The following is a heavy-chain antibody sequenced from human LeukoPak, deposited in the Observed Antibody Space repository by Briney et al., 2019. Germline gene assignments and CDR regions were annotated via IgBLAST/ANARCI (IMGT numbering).Heavy chain of an antibody. CDR2: IDSGGTT. D-gene: IGHD3-22*01. J-gene: IGHJ4*02. CDR3: ARSTYYYDSSGYYPLDY. CDR1: GFNFNDAA. V-gene: IGHV3-66*01. Sequence: GGSLRLSCAASGFNFNDAAMTWVRQAPGKGLEWVSVIDSGGTTYYADSVKGRFTISRDNSKNTLYLQIHSLRAEDTAVYYCARSTYYYDSSGYYPLDYWGQGTLVTVSS.